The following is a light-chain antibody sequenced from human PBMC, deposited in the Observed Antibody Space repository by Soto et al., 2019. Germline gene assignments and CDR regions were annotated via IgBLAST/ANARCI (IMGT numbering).Light chain of an antibody. CDR1: QSVSSTY. Sequence: EIVLTQSPGTLSLSPGERATLSCRASQSVSSTYLAWYQQKPGQAPRLLIYGASSRATGIPDRFSGGGSGTDFTLTISRLEPEDFAVYFCQQYGSSPPFTFGPGTKVETK. V-gene: IGKV3-20*01. J-gene: IGKJ3*01. CDR2: GAS. CDR3: QQYGSSPPFT.